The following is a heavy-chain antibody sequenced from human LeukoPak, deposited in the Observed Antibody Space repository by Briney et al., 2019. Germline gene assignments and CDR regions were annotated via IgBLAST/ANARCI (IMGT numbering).Heavy chain of an antibody. J-gene: IGHJ6*03. D-gene: IGHD3-9*01. CDR2: IYYAGST. V-gene: IGHV4-39*01. Sequence: SETLSLTCTVSGGSINNINYYWRWIRLPPGKGLEWIGSIYYAGSTYYNPSLNSRVTMSVDTSMNQIALKVTSMTAADTAVFFFPRLLSYDVLTVNYYTYYLYVWGEGTTVTVSS. CDR3: PRLLSYDVLTVNYYTYYLYV. CDR1: GGSINNINYY.